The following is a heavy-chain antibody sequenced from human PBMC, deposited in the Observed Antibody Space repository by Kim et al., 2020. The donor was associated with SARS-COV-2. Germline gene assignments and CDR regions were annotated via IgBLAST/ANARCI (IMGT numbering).Heavy chain of an antibody. Sequence: GGSLRLSCAASGFKFNTYTMSWVRQAPGQGLEYVASISSDSSYTDYAESLKARVTVSRDNAKNSLFLQLNSLRVEDTAVYYCAGGSGFDDPWGQGTLVTV. D-gene: IGHD3-10*01. CDR1: GFKFNTYT. CDR2: ISSDSSYT. V-gene: IGHV3-21*01. CDR3: AGGSGFDDP. J-gene: IGHJ5*02.